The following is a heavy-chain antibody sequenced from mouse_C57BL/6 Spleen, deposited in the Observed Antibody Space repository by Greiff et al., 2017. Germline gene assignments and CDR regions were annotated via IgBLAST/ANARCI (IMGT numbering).Heavy chain of an antibody. Sequence: EVKVVESGGGLVQPGGSLKLSCAASGFTFSDYYMYWVRQTPEKRLEWVAYISNGGGSTYYPDTVKGRFTISRDNAKNTLYLQMSRLKSEDTAMYYCARPYYYGSRAGWYFDVWGTGTTVTVSS. J-gene: IGHJ1*03. D-gene: IGHD1-1*01. CDR3: ARPYYYGSRAGWYFDV. V-gene: IGHV5-12*01. CDR2: ISNGGGST. CDR1: GFTFSDYY.